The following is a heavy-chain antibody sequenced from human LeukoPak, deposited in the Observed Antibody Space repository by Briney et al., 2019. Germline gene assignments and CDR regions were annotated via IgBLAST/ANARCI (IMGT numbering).Heavy chain of an antibody. Sequence: SVTVSCKASGGTFSSYAISWVRQAPGQGLEWMGRIIPILGIANYAQKFQGRVTITADKSTSTAYMELSSLRSEDTAVYYCAKGGYQLLSGYYYYYGMDVWGQGTTVTVSS. V-gene: IGHV1-69*04. CDR1: GGTFSSYA. CDR2: IIPILGIA. J-gene: IGHJ6*02. D-gene: IGHD2-2*01. CDR3: AKGGYQLLSGYYYYYGMDV.